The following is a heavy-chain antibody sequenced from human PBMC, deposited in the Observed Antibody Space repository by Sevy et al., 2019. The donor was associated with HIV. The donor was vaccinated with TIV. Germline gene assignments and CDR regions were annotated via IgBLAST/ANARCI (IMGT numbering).Heavy chain of an antibody. CDR1: GASINSYY. D-gene: IGHD6-19*01. Sequence: SETLSLSCTVSGASINSYYWSWIRQPPGKGLEFIGYIYYIGSGNYNPSLKSRVTMAIDTSNNQFSLELSSVTAADTAVYYCARLSGSSGWCLYSVDYWGLGTLVTVSS. J-gene: IGHJ4*02. V-gene: IGHV4-59*01. CDR3: ARLSGSSGWCLYSVDY. CDR2: IYYIGSG.